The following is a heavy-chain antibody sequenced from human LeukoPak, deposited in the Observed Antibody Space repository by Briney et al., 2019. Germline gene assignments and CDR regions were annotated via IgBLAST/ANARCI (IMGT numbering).Heavy chain of an antibody. J-gene: IGHJ4*02. D-gene: IGHD3-22*01. V-gene: IGHV4-34*01. CDR3: ARGTMIVVVTTPPFDY. Sequence: SETLSLTCAVYGGSFSGYYWSWIRQPPGKGLEWIGEINHSGSTNYNPSLKSRVTISVDTSKNQFSLKLSSVTAADTAVYYCARGTMIVVVTTPPFDYWGQGTLVTVSS. CDR1: GGSFSGYY. CDR2: INHSGST.